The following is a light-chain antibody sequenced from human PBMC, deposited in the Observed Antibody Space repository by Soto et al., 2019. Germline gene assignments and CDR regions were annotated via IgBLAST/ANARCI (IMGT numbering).Light chain of an antibody. V-gene: IGKV3-11*01. CDR1: QSVDIY. CDR3: QQRSNLPPT. CDR2: DAS. J-gene: IGKJ5*01. Sequence: EIVLTQSPATLSLSPGERATLSCRASQSVDIYLAWYRQIPGQAPRLLIYDASNRATGIPDRFSGGGSGTDFTLTFSSLEPEDFAIYYCQQRSNLPPTFGQGTRLEIK.